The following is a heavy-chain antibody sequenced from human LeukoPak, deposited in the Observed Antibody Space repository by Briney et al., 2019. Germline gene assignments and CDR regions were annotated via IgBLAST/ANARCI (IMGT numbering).Heavy chain of an antibody. CDR1: GFTFSNYW. Sequence: GGSLRLSCAASGFTFSNYWMSWVRQAPGKGLEWVANIKQDGSERYYVDSVKGRFTISRDNAKNSLYLQMNSLRAEDTAVYYCARVPYCSGGSCYGYWGQGTLVTVSS. D-gene: IGHD2-15*01. J-gene: IGHJ4*02. CDR3: ARVPYCSGGSCYGY. V-gene: IGHV3-7*01. CDR2: IKQDGSER.